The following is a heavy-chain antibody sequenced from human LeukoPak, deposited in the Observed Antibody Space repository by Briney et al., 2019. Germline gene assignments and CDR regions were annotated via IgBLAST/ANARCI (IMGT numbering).Heavy chain of an antibody. J-gene: IGHJ1*01. CDR1: GYTFTSYG. CDR3: ANEEVEYFQH. CDR2: ISAYNGNT. V-gene: IGHV1-18*01. Sequence: GASVKVSCKASGYTFTSYGISWVRQAPGQGLEWMGWISAYNGNTNYAQKLQGRVTITADKSTRTVYMELSSLRSEDTAVYYCANEEVEYFQHWGQGTLVTVSS.